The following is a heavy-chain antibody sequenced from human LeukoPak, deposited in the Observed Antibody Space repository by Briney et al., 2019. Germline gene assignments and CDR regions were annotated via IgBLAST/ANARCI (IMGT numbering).Heavy chain of an antibody. CDR2: IYYIGST. D-gene: IGHD3-10*01. CDR1: GGSISSSSYY. J-gene: IGHJ5*02. Sequence: PSETLSLTCTVSGGSISSSSYYWGWIRQPPGRGLECIGSIYYIGSTYYNPSLKSRVTISVDTSKNQFSLKLSSVTAADTAVYYCARPESYYYGSGSHPNWFDPWGQGTLVTVSS. V-gene: IGHV4-39*01. CDR3: ARPESYYYGSGSHPNWFDP.